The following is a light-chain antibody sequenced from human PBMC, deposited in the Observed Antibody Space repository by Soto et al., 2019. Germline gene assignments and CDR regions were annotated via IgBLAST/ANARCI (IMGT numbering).Light chain of an antibody. Sequence: QSALTQPASVSGSPGQSITISCTGTSSDVGSYNLVSWYQQHPGKAPKLMIYEVSKRPSGVSNRFSGSKSGNTASLTISGLQAEDGSEYYCCSYAGSSTFVVFGGGTKLTVL. CDR3: CSYAGSSTFVV. CDR2: EVS. J-gene: IGLJ2*01. CDR1: SSDVGSYNL. V-gene: IGLV2-23*02.